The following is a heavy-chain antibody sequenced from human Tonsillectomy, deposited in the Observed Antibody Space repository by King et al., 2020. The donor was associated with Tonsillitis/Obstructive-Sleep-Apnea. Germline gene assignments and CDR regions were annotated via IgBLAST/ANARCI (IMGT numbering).Heavy chain of an antibody. J-gene: IGHJ5*02. CDR2: ISYDGSNK. CDR1: GFTFSSYA. V-gene: IGHV3-30*04. Sequence: VQLVESGGGVVQPGRSLRLSCAASGFTFSSYAMHWVRQAPGKGLEWVAVISYDGSNKYYADSVKGRFTISRDNSKNTLYLQMNSLRAEDTAVYYCARDPGYYDFWSGPLGWFDPWGQGTLDTVSS. D-gene: IGHD3-3*01. CDR3: ARDPGYYDFWSGPLGWFDP.